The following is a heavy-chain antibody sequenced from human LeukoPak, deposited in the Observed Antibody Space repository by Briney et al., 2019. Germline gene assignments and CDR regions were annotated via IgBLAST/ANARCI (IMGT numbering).Heavy chain of an antibody. V-gene: IGHV3-21*01. J-gene: IGHJ4*02. Sequence: GGSLRLSCAASGFTFSTYNMNWVRRTPGKGLEWLSSITTSSSYKFYADSVRGRFTISRDNAENSLYLQMNSLRDEDTAVYYCARGHTAVTRHFDFWGQGTLVTVSS. CDR2: ITTSSSYK. D-gene: IGHD4-17*01. CDR1: GFTFSTYN. CDR3: ARGHTAVTRHFDF.